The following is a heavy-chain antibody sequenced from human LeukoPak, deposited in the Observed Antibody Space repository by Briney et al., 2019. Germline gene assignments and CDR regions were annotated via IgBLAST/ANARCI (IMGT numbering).Heavy chain of an antibody. CDR1: GGTFSSYA. CDR2: IIPIFGTA. Sequence: GASVKVSCKASGGTFSSYAISWVRQAPGQGLEWMGGIIPIFGTANYAQKFQGRVTITTDESTSTAYMELSSLRSEDTAVYYCARVRGSYLSHYFDSWGQGTLVTVSS. V-gene: IGHV1-69*05. J-gene: IGHJ4*02. CDR3: ARVRGSYLSHYFDS. D-gene: IGHD1-26*01.